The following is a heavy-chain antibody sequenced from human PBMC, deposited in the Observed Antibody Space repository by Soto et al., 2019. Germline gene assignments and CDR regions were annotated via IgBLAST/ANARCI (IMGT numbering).Heavy chain of an antibody. J-gene: IGHJ4*02. D-gene: IGHD6-13*01. V-gene: IGHV3-23*01. CDR3: AKHAAAAAPDY. CDR2: ISGSGGGT. Sequence: EVQLLESGGGLVQPGGSLRLSCAASGFTFSSYAMSWVRQAPGKGLEWVSLISGSGGGTYYADSVKGRFTISRENSKKTLYLKMNSLRAEYRAVYYCAKHAAAAAPDYWGQGTLVTVSS. CDR1: GFTFSSYA.